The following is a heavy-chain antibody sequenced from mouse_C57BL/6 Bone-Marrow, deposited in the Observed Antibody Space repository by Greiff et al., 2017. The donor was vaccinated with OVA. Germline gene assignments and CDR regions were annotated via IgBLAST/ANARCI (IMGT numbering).Heavy chain of an antibody. Sequence: DVKLQESGPGLVKPSQSLSLTCSVTGYSITSGYYWNWIRQFPGNKLEWMGYISYDGSNNYNPSLKNRISITRDTSKNQFFLKLNSVTTEDTATYYCARAHYYGSSYDYWGAGTTLTVSS. D-gene: IGHD1-1*01. V-gene: IGHV3-6*01. CDR3: ARAHYYGSSYDY. CDR2: ISYDGSN. J-gene: IGHJ2*01. CDR1: GYSITSGYY.